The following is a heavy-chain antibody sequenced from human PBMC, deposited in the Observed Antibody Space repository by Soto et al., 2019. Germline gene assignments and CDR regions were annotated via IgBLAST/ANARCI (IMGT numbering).Heavy chain of an antibody. CDR1: GYSFTSYW. J-gene: IGHJ5*02. CDR3: ARPAGTMNWFDP. Sequence: PGESLKISCKGSGYSFTSYWISWVRQMPGKGLEWMGRIDPSGSYTNYSPSFQGHVTISADKSISTAYLQWSSLKASDTAMYYCARPAGTMNWFDPWGQGTLVTVSS. CDR2: IDPSGSYT. V-gene: IGHV5-10-1*01. D-gene: IGHD1-1*01.